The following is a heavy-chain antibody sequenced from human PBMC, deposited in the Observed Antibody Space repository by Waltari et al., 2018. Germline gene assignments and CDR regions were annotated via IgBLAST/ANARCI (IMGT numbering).Heavy chain of an antibody. Sequence: QVQLVQSGAVVKKPGASVKVSCKASGYTFTSYAMHWVRQAPRQRLEWMGWINSGNGNTKYSQKCQGRVTITRDTSASTAYMELSSLRSEDTAVYYCARVEGAAGLDIWGQGTMVTVSS. V-gene: IGHV1-3*01. J-gene: IGHJ3*02. CDR3: ARVEGAAGLDI. CDR1: GYTFTSYA. D-gene: IGHD3-16*01. CDR2: INSGNGNT.